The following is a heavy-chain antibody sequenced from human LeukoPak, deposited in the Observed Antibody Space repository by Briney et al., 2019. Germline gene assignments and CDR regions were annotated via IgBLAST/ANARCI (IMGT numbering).Heavy chain of an antibody. CDR1: GFTFSSYA. CDR3: ASAYLSSSWYFDY. V-gene: IGHV3-30-3*01. J-gene: IGHJ4*02. D-gene: IGHD6-13*01. CDR2: ISYDGSNK. Sequence: GGSLRLSCAASGFTFSSYAMHWVRQAPGKGLEWVAVISYDGSNKYYADSVKGRFTLSRDNSQNTLYLQMNSLRAEDTAVYYCASAYLSSSWYFDYWGQGTLVTVSS.